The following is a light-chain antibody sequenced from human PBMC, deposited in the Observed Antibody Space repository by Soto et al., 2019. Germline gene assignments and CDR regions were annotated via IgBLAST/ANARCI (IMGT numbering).Light chain of an antibody. V-gene: IGKV1-5*01. CDR3: QQYNTYWT. Sequence: DIQMTQSPSTLSASVGDRVTITCRASQSISSWLAWYQQKPGKAPKLLIYDASSLESGVPSRFSGSGSGTEFTLTISSLQPDDFATYYCQQYNTYWTFGQRSKADIK. CDR1: QSISSW. CDR2: DAS. J-gene: IGKJ1*01.